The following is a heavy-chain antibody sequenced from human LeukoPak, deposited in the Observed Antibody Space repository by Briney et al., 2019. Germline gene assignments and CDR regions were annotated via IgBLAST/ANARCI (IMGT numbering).Heavy chain of an antibody. CDR3: AKDHYDTGGTYSFDP. CDR1: GFTFSSYG. D-gene: IGHD2-8*02. V-gene: IGHV3-30*18. Sequence: PGGSLRLSCAASGFTFSSYGMHWVRQAPGKGLEWVAVISFDGGNKYYADSVKGRFTISRDNSKNRLYLQMNSLRAEDTAVYYCAKDHYDTGGTYSFDPWGQGTLVTVSS. CDR2: ISFDGGNK. J-gene: IGHJ5*02.